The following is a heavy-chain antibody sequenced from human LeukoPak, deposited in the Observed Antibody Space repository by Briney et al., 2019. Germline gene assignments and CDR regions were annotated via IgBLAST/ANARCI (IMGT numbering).Heavy chain of an antibody. CDR3: AAGTYYYDSSGYDY. V-gene: IGHV1-58*02. J-gene: IGHJ4*02. CDR2: IVVGSGNT. CDR1: GFTFTSSA. D-gene: IGHD3-22*01. Sequence: SVKVSCRASGFTFTSSAMQWVRQARGQRLEWIGWIVVGSGNTNYAQKFQERVTITRDMSTSTAYMELSSLRSEATAVYYCAAGTYYYDSSGYDYWGQGTLVTVSS.